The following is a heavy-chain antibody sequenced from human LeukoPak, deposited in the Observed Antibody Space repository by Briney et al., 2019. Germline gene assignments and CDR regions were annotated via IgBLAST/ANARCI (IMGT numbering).Heavy chain of an antibody. J-gene: IGHJ3*02. D-gene: IGHD3-10*01. CDR1: GYTFTDFY. V-gene: IGHV1-2*02. CDR2: INPNSGGT. CDR3: ARTWRGNLLDAFDI. Sequence: ASVKVSCKASGYTFTDFYMHWVRQAPGQGLEWMGWINPNSGGTNYAQKFQGRVAMTRDTSISTAYMELSRLKSGDTAVYYCARTWRGNLLDAFDIWGQGTMVTVSS.